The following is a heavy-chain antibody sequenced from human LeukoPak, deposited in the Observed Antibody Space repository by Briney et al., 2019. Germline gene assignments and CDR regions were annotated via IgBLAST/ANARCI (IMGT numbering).Heavy chain of an antibody. D-gene: IGHD5-12*01. J-gene: IGHJ3*02. V-gene: IGHV1-2*02. CDR2: ITPNSGGT. CDR1: GYTFTSYA. CDR3: ARPNRYDSHAFDI. Sequence: ASVKVSCKASGYTFTSYAMNWVRQAPGQGLEWMGWITPNSGGTNSAQKFQGRVTMTRDTSISTVYMELNSLRSDDTAVYYCARPNRYDSHAFDIWGQGTMVTVSS.